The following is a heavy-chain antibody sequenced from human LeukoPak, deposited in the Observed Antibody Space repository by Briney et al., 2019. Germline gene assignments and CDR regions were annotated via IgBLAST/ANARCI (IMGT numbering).Heavy chain of an antibody. V-gene: IGHV4-61*02. D-gene: IGHD2-2*01. Sequence: PSQTLSLTCTVSGGSISSGGYFWSWIRQPAGKGLEWIGRFYASGSTNYNPSLQSRVTISVDTSKNQFSLKLSSVTAADTAVYYCARRISFYQLRDYWGQGTLVTVSS. J-gene: IGHJ4*02. CDR1: GGSISSGGYF. CDR2: FYASGST. CDR3: ARRISFYQLRDY.